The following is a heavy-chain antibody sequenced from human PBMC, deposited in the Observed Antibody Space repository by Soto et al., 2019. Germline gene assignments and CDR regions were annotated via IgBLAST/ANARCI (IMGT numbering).Heavy chain of an antibody. J-gene: IGHJ4*02. D-gene: IGHD1-26*01. CDR2: MNPNGGNT. CDR1: GYTFTNYD. Sequence: QVQLVQSGTEVKKPGASVKVSCKASGYTFTNYDINWVRQATGQGLEWMGWMNPNGGNTGDAQKFQGRVTMTKNTSISTAYMQLSSLRSEDTAVYYCARMGVGATEDYWGQGTLVTVSS. V-gene: IGHV1-8*01. CDR3: ARMGVGATEDY.